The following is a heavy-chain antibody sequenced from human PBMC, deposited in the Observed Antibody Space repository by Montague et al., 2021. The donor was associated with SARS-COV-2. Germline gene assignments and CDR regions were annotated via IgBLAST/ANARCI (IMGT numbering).Heavy chain of an antibody. D-gene: IGHD4-23*01. CDR2: IDWDDDK. Sequence: PALVKPTQTLTLTCTFSGFSLSTSGMCVSWIRQPPGKALEWLTLIDWDDDKYYSTSLKTRLTISKDTSKNQVVLTMTNMDPVDTATYYYARRYGTTVVTRAFDYWGQGTLVTVSS. J-gene: IGHJ4*02. V-gene: IGHV2-70*01. CDR1: GFSLSTSGMC. CDR3: ARRYGTTVVTRAFDY.